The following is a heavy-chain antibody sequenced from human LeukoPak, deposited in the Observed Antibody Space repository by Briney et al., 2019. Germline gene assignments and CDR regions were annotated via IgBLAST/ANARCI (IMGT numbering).Heavy chain of an antibody. J-gene: IGHJ3*02. CDR1: GDSFRKTNYH. CDR3: YTTGWYVHGQDDFHI. CDR2: ISKSGNT. D-gene: IGHD6-19*01. Sequence: KPSETLSLTCTVSGDSFRKTNYHWGWIRQSPEKGLEWIASISKSGNTNYSPSMNSRVTISVDTSNNHFSLNLASVTAADTAVYYCYTTGWYVHGQDDFHIWGQGTMVTVSS. V-gene: IGHV4-39*02.